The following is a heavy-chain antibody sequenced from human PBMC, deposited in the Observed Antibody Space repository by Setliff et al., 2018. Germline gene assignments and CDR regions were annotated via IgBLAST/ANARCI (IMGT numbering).Heavy chain of an antibody. D-gene: IGHD6-19*01. J-gene: IGHJ5*02. Sequence: ASVKVSCKASGGTFSSYAISWVRQAPGQGLEWMGWISAYNANTNYAQKLQGRVTMTTDTSTSTAYMELRSLRSDDTAVYYCARDKAKWLVFNRWFDPWGQGTLVTVSS. CDR2: ISAYNANT. V-gene: IGHV1-18*01. CDR1: GGTFSSYA. CDR3: ARDKAKWLVFNRWFDP.